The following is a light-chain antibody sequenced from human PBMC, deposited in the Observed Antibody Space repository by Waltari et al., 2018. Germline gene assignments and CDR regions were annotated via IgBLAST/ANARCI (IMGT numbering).Light chain of an antibody. Sequence: EIVLTQSPGTLSLSPGERATLSCRASQSVSSSYLAWYQQKPCQAPRLLIYGASSRATGIPDRFSGSGSGTDFTLTISRLDPEDFAVYYCQQYGSSAPITFGQGTRLEIK. CDR1: QSVSSSY. CDR3: QQYGSSAPIT. CDR2: GAS. V-gene: IGKV3-20*01. J-gene: IGKJ5*01.